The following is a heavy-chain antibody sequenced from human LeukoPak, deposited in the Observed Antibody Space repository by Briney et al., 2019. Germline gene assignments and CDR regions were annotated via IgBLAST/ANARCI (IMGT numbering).Heavy chain of an antibody. CDR3: AKVSGSGWYKLNHFDS. CDR2: VSGSGGNT. Sequence: GGSLRLSCAGSGFTFSSSAMSWVRQAPGKGLEWVSAVSGSGGNTYYADSVKGRFTISRDNSKNTAHLQMNSLKAEDTARYYCAKVSGSGWYKLNHFDSWGQGTLVTVSS. CDR1: GFTFSSSA. J-gene: IGHJ4*02. V-gene: IGHV3-23*01. D-gene: IGHD6-19*01.